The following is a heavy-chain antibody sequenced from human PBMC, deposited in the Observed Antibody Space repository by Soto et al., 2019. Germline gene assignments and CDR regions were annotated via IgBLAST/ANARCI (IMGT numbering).Heavy chain of an antibody. Sequence: VASVKVSCKASGGTFSSYAISWVRQAPGQGLEWMGGIIPIFGTANYAQKFQCRVTITADDSTSTAYMELSSLRSEDAAVYYCARTSSGYYYQAFDIWGQGTMVTVSS. V-gene: IGHV1-69*13. CDR1: GGTFSSYA. CDR3: ARTSSGYYYQAFDI. J-gene: IGHJ3*02. CDR2: IIPIFGTA. D-gene: IGHD3-22*01.